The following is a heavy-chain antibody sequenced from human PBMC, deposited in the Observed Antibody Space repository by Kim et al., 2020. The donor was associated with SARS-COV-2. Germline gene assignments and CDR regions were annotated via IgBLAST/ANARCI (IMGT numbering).Heavy chain of an antibody. Sequence: SETLSLTCGVSGDSIRYYYWSWIRQPPGKGLEWIGYIYFTGSTNYNPSLKSRVTISVDTSKNQFSLRLNSVTAADTAVYYCASLAAGYGLDVWWQVTTGT. D-gene: IGHD6-13*01. V-gene: IGHV4-59*01. CDR1: GDSIRYYY. CDR3: ASLAAGYGLDV. J-gene: IGHJ6*01. CDR2: IYFTGST.